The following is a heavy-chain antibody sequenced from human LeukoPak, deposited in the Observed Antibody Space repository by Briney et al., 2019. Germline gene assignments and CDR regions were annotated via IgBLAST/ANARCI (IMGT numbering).Heavy chain of an antibody. CDR3: ARARYYGSGRYAFDI. CDR2: IYYSGST. CDR1: GGSISSYY. V-gene: IGHV4-59*01. D-gene: IGHD3-10*01. Sequence: SETLSLTCTVSGGSISSYYWSWIRQPPGKGLEWIGYIYYSGSTNYNPSLKSRVTISVDTSKNQFSLKLSSVTAADTAVYYCARARYYGSGRYAFDIWGQGTMVTVSS. J-gene: IGHJ3*02.